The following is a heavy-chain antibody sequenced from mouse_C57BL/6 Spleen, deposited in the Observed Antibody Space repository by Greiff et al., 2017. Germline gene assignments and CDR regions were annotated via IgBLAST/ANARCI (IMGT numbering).Heavy chain of an antibody. D-gene: IGHD2-4*01. Sequence: VQLQQPGAELVKPGASVKMSCKASGYTFTSYWITWVKQRPGQGLEWIGDIYPNNGGTIYNQKFKGKATLTVDKSSSTAYMELRSLTSEDTAVYYCARRGNYYDVYWGQGTTLTVAS. CDR1: GYTFTSYW. CDR3: ARRGNYYDVY. J-gene: IGHJ2*01. CDR2: IYPNNGGT. V-gene: IGHV1-55*01.